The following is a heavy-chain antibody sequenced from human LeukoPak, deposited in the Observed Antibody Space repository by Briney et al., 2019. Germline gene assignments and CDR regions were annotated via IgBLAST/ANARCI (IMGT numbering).Heavy chain of an antibody. D-gene: IGHD2-2*03. CDR2: ISNSDRTI. J-gene: IGHJ3*02. CDR3: ARERGGFCSSTTCSRAFDI. V-gene: IGHV3-48*03. Sequence: PGGSLRLSCAASGFTFSSYEMNWVRQAPGRGREGVSYISNSDRTIYYADSVKGRFTISRDNAKTSLYLQMHSLGAEDTAVYYCARERGGFCSSTTCSRAFDIWGQGTMVTVSS. CDR1: GFTFSSYE.